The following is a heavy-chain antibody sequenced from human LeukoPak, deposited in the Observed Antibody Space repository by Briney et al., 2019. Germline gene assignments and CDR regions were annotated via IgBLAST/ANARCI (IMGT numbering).Heavy chain of an antibody. Sequence: SQTLSLTCTVSGGSISSGGYYWSWIRQHPGKGLEWIGYIYYSGSTYYNPSLKSRVTISVDTSKNQFSLKLSSVTAADTAVYYCARDAAWFGELLDAFDIWGQGTMVTVSS. J-gene: IGHJ3*02. CDR2: IYYSGST. CDR3: ARDAAWFGELLDAFDI. CDR1: GGSISSGGYY. V-gene: IGHV4-31*03. D-gene: IGHD3-10*01.